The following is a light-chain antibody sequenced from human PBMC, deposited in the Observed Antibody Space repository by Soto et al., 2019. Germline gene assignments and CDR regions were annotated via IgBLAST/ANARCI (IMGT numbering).Light chain of an antibody. CDR1: QGVNTW. Sequence: DIQMTQSPSSVSASVGDRVAITCRASQGVNTWLAWYQQKPGKAPKLLIYAASTLQTGVPPRFSGSGSETDFTLTINSLQLEDSASYYCQQADSLPYTFGQGTKLEIK. CDR2: AAS. V-gene: IGKV1-12*01. J-gene: IGKJ2*01. CDR3: QQADSLPYT.